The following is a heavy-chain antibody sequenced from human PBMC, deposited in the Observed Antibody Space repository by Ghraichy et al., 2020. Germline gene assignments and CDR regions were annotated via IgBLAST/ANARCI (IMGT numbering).Heavy chain of an antibody. J-gene: IGHJ4*02. V-gene: IGHV3-64*02. CDR2: ISSDGVST. CDR3: ARGGSGSSFDY. CDR1: GFTFSNYA. Sequence: GALRLSCAASGFTFSNYAIHWVRQAPGKGLEYVSAISSDGVSTYYVDSVKGRFTISRDNSKNTLYLQMGSLRAEDMAVYYCARGGSGSSFDYWGQGTLVTVSS. D-gene: IGHD1-26*01.